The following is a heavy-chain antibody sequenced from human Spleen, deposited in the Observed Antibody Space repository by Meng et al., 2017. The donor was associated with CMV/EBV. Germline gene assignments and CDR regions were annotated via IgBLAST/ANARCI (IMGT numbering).Heavy chain of an antibody. D-gene: IGHD2-2*01. CDR1: FTFSTYW. V-gene: IGHV3-74*01. CDR3: VRSGDIVVVPALDWFDP. Sequence: FTFSTYWRHWVRQAPGKGLVWVSTINNDGSTTTYADSVKGRFTISRDNVKNTVYLQMSSLRAEDTALYYCVRSGDIVVVPALDWFDPWGQGNLVTVSS. J-gene: IGHJ5*02. CDR2: INNDGSTT.